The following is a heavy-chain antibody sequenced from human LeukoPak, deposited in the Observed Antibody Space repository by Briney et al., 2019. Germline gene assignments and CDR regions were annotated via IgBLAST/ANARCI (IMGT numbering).Heavy chain of an antibody. V-gene: IGHV4-59*11. CDR1: GGSISSHY. CDR3: ARDKGGSSGYYYVGFIDT. Sequence: SETLSLTCTVSGGSISSHYWSWIRQPPRRGLEWVGYTHYSGRTNYNPSLKSRVTMSVDTSKSKISLRLTSVTAADTAVYYCARDKGGSSGYYYVGFIDTWGQGTLVTVSS. CDR2: THYSGRT. D-gene: IGHD3-22*01. J-gene: IGHJ3*02.